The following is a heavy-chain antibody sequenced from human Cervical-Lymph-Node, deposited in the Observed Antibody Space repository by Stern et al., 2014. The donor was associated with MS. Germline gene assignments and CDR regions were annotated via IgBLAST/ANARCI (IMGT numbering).Heavy chain of an antibody. CDR2: IYPGDSDT. D-gene: IGHD5-24*01. Sequence: EVQLVESGAEVKKPGESLKISCKGSGYSFTSYWIGWVRQMPGKGLEWMGIIYPGDSDTSYSPSFQGQVTISADKSISTAYLQWISLKASDTAMYYCARWDWGARDGYNEAPFDYWGQGTLVTVSS. J-gene: IGHJ4*02. V-gene: IGHV5-51*01. CDR1: GYSFTSYW. CDR3: ARWDWGARDGYNEAPFDY.